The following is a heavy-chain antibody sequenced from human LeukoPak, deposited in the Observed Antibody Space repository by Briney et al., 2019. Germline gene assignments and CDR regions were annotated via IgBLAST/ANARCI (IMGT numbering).Heavy chain of an antibody. Sequence: GGSLRLSCAASGFTCNSYWMSWVRQAPGKGLEWVANIKQGGSEKYYVDSVKGRFPISRDNAKNSLYLQMNSLRAEDTAVYYCARITAAAEYYFDYWGQGTLVTVSS. D-gene: IGHD6-13*01. J-gene: IGHJ4*02. CDR1: GFTCNSYW. CDR3: ARITAAAEYYFDY. CDR2: IKQGGSEK. V-gene: IGHV3-7*01.